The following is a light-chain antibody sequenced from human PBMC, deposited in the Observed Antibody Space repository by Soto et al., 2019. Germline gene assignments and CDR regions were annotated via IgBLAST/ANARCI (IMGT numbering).Light chain of an antibody. Sequence: EIVLTQSPGTLSLSPGDRATLSCRASQSVTSTYLAWYQQKRGQGPRLVIYDVSRRATGIPDRFSGSGSETDFTLTISRLEPEDFAVYYCQQYCNSPFTFGHGTKVEIK. CDR1: QSVTSTY. CDR3: QQYCNSPFT. CDR2: DVS. V-gene: IGKV3-20*01. J-gene: IGKJ3*01.